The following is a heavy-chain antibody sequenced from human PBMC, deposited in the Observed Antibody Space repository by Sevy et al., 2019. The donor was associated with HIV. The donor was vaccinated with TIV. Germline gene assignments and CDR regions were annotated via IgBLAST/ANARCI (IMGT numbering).Heavy chain of an antibody. CDR1: GGSISTDLYS. V-gene: IGHV4-30-2*01. CDR3: ARSSSAYPYHFDY. Sequence: SETLSLTCAVSGGSISTDLYSWNWIRQPPGKGLEWIGYIFHSGNTYYNPSLKSRVTISIDRSKNQFSLNLISVTAADTAVYYCARSSSAYPYHFDYWGQGTLVTVSS. CDR2: IFHSGNT. J-gene: IGHJ4*02.